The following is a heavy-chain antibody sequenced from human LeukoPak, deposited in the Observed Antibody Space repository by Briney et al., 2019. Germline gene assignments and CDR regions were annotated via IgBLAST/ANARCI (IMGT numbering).Heavy chain of an antibody. CDR3: ARDLTGDQFFDL. J-gene: IGHJ5*02. D-gene: IGHD7-27*01. Sequence: PSQTLSLTCNVSGGSISNDGYYWSWIRQHPGKGLEWLGYIYYSGSTYYNPSLKSQVTLSVDTSKSQFSLRLSSVTAADTAVYYCARDLTGDQFFDLWGQGTLATVSS. CDR1: GGSISNDGYY. V-gene: IGHV4-31*01. CDR2: IYYSGST.